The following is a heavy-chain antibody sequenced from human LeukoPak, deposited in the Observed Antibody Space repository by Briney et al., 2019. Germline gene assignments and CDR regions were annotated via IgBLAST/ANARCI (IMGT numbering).Heavy chain of an antibody. CDR1: GGSFRSRNYL. CDR2: ISYSGSA. V-gene: IGHV4-30-4*08. D-gene: IGHD1/OR15-1a*01. J-gene: IGHJ3*02. CDR3: AREVNIQADSDAFDI. Sequence: SQTLSLTCTVSGGSFRSRNYLWSWIRQTPGEGLEWIGYISYSGSAYYNPSLKSRVTISIDTSNSQFSMRLRSVTAADTAVYYCAREVNIQADSDAFDIWGPGTTVTVSS.